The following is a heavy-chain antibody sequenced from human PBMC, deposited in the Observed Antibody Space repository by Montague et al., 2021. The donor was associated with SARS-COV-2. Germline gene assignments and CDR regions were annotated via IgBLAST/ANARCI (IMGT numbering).Heavy chain of an antibody. CDR2: IYHSGST. CDR3: ARDRRSWFPPYYYGRDV. V-gene: IGHV4-4*02. Sequence: SETLSLTCAVSGGSISSSNWWCWVRQPPGKGLEWIGGIYHSGSTNYNPSLKSRVTISVDKSKNQFSLKLSSVTAAGTAVYYCARDRRSWFPPYYYGRDVWGQGTRVTVSS. J-gene: IGHJ6*02. CDR1: GGSISSSNW. D-gene: IGHD6-13*01.